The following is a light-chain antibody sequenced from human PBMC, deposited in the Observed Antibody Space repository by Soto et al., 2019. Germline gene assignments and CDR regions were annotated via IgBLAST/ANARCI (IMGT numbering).Light chain of an antibody. CDR1: QSVLYSSNNKNY. V-gene: IGKV4-1*01. CDR2: WAS. Sequence: DIVMTQSPDSLAVSLGERATINCKSSQSVLYSSNNKNYLAWYQQKPGQPPKLLIYWASTREFGVPDRFSGSRSGTDFTLTISSLQAEDVAVYYFQQYYSTPLTFGGGTKVEIK. J-gene: IGKJ4*01. CDR3: QQYYSTPLT.